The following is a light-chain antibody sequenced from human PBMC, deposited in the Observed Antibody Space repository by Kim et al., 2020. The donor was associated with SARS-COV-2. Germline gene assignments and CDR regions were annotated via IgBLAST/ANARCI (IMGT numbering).Light chain of an antibody. V-gene: IGLV2-14*01. Sequence: QSALTQPASVSGSPGQSITISCTGTSSDIGAYNYVSWYQQHPGKVPKFIIYDVSKRPSGVSVRFSASKSGNTASLTTSGLQAEDEADYYCFAYTTTSTWVFGGGTELTVL. J-gene: IGLJ3*02. CDR2: DVS. CDR3: FAYTTTSTWV. CDR1: SSDIGAYNY.